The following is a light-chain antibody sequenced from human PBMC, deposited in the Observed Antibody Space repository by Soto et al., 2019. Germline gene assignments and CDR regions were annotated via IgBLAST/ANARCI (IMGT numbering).Light chain of an antibody. CDR1: QGVSSW. CDR3: QQAGSFPLT. J-gene: IGKJ4*01. Sequence: DIQMTQSPSSVSASIGDRVTITCRASQGVSSWLAWFQQKPGKAPKLLIFAASTLQSGVPSRFSGSGSGTEFTLIISSLQPEDVATYYCQQAGSFPLTYGGGTKVEIK. CDR2: AAS. V-gene: IGKV1D-12*01.